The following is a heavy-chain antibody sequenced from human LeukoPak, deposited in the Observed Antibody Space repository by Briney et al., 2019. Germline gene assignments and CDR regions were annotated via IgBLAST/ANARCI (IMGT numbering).Heavy chain of an antibody. D-gene: IGHD5-24*01. V-gene: IGHV1-18*01. CDR3: ARGELNVELAYYFYYYMDV. CDR1: GYTFVSYG. Sequence: GASVKVSCKASGYTFVSYGIIWVRQAPGQGLEWMGWISAYNGNTNYAQKVQGRVTMTTDTATSTAYMELRSPRSDDTAVYYCARGELNVELAYYFYYYMDVWGKGTTVTVSS. CDR2: ISAYNGNT. J-gene: IGHJ6*03.